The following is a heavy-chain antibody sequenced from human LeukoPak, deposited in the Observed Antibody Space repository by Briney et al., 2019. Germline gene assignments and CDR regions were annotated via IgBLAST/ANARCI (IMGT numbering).Heavy chain of an antibody. D-gene: IGHD3-10*01. CDR2: MSSNGDST. CDR3: ARMEVRGYGMDV. J-gene: IGHJ6*02. V-gene: IGHV3-64*01. Sequence: GGSLRLSCAASGFTFSSYEMNWVRQAPGKGLEYVSAMSSNGDSTYYANSVKGRFTISRDNSKNTLYLQMGSLRVEDMAVYYCARMEVRGYGMDVWGQGTTVTVSS. CDR1: GFTFSSYE.